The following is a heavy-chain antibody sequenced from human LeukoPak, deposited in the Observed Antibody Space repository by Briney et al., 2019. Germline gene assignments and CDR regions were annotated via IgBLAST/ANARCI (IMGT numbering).Heavy chain of an antibody. CDR1: GFTFNTYT. V-gene: IGHV3-21*04. CDR2: ISSGTSYI. D-gene: IGHD3-22*01. CDR3: AKVLLSGYYYGGSLDQYYFDY. J-gene: IGHJ4*02. Sequence: GGSLRLSCAASGFTFNTYTMNWVRQAPGKGLEWVSSISSGTSYIYYADSVKGRFTISRDNSKNTLYLQMNSLRAEDTAVYYCAKVLLSGYYYGGSLDQYYFDYWGQGTLVTVSS.